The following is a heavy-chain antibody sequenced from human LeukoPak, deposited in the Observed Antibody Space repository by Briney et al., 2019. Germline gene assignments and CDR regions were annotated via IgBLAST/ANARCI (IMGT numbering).Heavy chain of an antibody. Sequence: GGSLRLSCAASGFTFSIYAFSWVRQAPGKGLEWVSAAAASGRTYNADSVKGRFTISRDNAKNTLYLQMNSLRAEDTAVYYCARDGIAAVDFDYWGQGILVTVSS. CDR3: ARDGIAAVDFDY. CDR1: GFTFSIYA. J-gene: IGHJ4*02. V-gene: IGHV3-23*01. D-gene: IGHD6-13*01. CDR2: AAASGRT.